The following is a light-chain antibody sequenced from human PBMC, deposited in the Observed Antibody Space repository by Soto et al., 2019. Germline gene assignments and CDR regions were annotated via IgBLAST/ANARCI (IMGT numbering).Light chain of an antibody. Sequence: ELVLTQSPGTLSLSPGAGATLSCRASQSVSRNYLAWYQQKHGQAPRLLIYTASRRATGIPDRFSGIGSGTDLTLTISRLEPEDAEVYYCQQYSRAPITFGQGTRLEIK. V-gene: IGKV3-20*01. J-gene: IGKJ5*01. CDR1: QSVSRNY. CDR3: QQYSRAPIT. CDR2: TAS.